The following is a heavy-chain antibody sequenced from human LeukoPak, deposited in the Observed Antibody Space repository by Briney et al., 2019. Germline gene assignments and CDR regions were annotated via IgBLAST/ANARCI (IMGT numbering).Heavy chain of an antibody. CDR3: AKDLQLANPIFDY. V-gene: IGHV3-23*01. CDR2: ISGSGGST. D-gene: IGHD5-18*01. CDR1: GFTFSSSW. J-gene: IGHJ4*02. Sequence: GGSLRLSCVTSGFTFSSSWMHWVRQAPGKGLEWVSAISGSGGSTYYADSVKGRFTISRDNSKNTLYLQMNSLRAEDTAVYYCAKDLQLANPIFDYWGQGTLVTVSS.